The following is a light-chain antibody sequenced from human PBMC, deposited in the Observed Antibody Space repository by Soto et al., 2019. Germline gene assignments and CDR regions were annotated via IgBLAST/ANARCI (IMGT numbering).Light chain of an antibody. V-gene: IGKV1-39*01. CDR1: QDISQS. Sequence: IQMTQSPSSLSASLGDRVTVTCRASQDISQSVNGYQQKPGKAPKLLIYAAHSLESGVPSRFSGSGSGTDFALTISSLQPEDVATYFCQQSYSTPHTFGQGTMLQIK. CDR2: AAH. J-gene: IGKJ2*01. CDR3: QQSYSTPHT.